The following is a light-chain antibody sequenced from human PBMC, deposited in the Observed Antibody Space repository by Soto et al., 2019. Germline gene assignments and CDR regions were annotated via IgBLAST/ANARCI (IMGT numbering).Light chain of an antibody. Sequence: QSALTQPASVSGSPGQSITISCTGTTSDVGNYNYVSWYQQHPGKAPKLIIYEVSYRSTGASNRFSGTKSGNTASLTISGLQGEDEADYYCSSYTATNTYVFGTGTQLTVL. J-gene: IGLJ1*01. V-gene: IGLV2-14*01. CDR2: EVS. CDR1: TSDVGNYNY. CDR3: SSYTATNTYV.